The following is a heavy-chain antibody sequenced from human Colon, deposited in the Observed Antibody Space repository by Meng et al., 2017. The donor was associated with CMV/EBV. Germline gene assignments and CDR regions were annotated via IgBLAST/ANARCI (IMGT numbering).Heavy chain of an antibody. CDR2: ITSTSTYR. CDR1: GFTFSSYN. CDR3: AREGGYDTALDY. Sequence: CTASGFTFSSYNLNWVRQAPGKGLEWVSSITSTSTYRHYADSLKGRFTISRDNAKSSLYLQMDSLRAEDTAVYYCAREGGYDTALDYWGQGTLVTV. V-gene: IGHV3-21*01. J-gene: IGHJ4*02. D-gene: IGHD3-22*01.